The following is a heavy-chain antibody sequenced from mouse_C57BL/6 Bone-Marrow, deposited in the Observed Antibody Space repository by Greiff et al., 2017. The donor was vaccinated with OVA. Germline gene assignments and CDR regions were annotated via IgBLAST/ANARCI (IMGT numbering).Heavy chain of an antibody. CDR2: IWSGGST. CDR3: ARQLHFDY. D-gene: IGHD3-1*01. V-gene: IGHV2-2*01. Sequence: QVQLQQSGPGLVQPSQSLSITCTVSGFSLTSYGVHWVRQSPGTGLEWLGVIWSGGSTDYNASLISRLSNSKDNSMSQDFFKMNSLQADDTAIYYCARQLHFDYWCQGTTLTVSS. CDR1: GFSLTSYG. J-gene: IGHJ2*01.